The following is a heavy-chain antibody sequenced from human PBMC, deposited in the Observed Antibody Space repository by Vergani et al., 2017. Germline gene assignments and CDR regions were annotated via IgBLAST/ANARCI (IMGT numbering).Heavy chain of an antibody. CDR2: ISGSGGST. Sequence: EVQLLESGGGLVQPGGSLRLSCAASGFTFSSYAMSWVRQAPGKGLEWVSAISGSGGSTYYADSVKGRFTISRDNSKNTLYLQMNSLRAEDTAVYYCAIKRGGPPRLHRLGAFDIWGQGTMVTVSS. CDR1: GFTFSSYA. CDR3: AIKRGGPPRLHRLGAFDI. D-gene: IGHD3-10*01. J-gene: IGHJ3*02. V-gene: IGHV3-23*01.